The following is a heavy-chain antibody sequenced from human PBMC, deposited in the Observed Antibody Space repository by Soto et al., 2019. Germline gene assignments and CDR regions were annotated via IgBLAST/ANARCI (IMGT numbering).Heavy chain of an antibody. Sequence: GGSLRLSCAASGFTFSSYGMHWVRQAPGKGLEWVAVISYDGSNKYYADSVKGRFTISRDNSKNTLYLQMNSLRAEDTAVYYCAKGRERMLRGVMYNWFDPWGQGTLVTVSS. J-gene: IGHJ5*02. D-gene: IGHD3-10*01. CDR2: ISYDGSNK. V-gene: IGHV3-30*18. CDR3: AKGRERMLRGVMYNWFDP. CDR1: GFTFSSYG.